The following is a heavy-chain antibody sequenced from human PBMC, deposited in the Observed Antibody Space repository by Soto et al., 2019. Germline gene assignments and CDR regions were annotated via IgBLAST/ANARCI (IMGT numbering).Heavy chain of an antibody. J-gene: IGHJ6*02. Sequence: PSETLSLTCGVSGGSIGSGGDYWTWIRLPPGKGLEWIGHIYYSGSTKYNPSLKSRGTISVDTSKNQFSLKLSSVTAADTAVYYCARVGAEAGASIYYYYYGMDVWGQGTTVTVSS. CDR3: ARVGAEAGASIYYYYYGMDV. CDR2: IYYSGST. V-gene: IGHV4-61*08. CDR1: GGSIGSGGDY. D-gene: IGHD6-19*01.